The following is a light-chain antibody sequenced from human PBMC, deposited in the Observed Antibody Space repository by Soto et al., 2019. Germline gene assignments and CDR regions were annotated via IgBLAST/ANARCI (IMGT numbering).Light chain of an antibody. Sequence: QSVVTQAPSVSGTPGQRVTISCSGSSSNIGSNWVYWYQKLPGAAPKLLIYNNNQRPSGVPDRFSGSKSGTSASLAITGLRSDDEADYYCATWDDDLYTPIIGGGTKLTVL. CDR3: ATWDDDLYTPI. CDR2: NNN. J-gene: IGLJ2*01. CDR1: SSNIGSNW. V-gene: IGLV1-47*02.